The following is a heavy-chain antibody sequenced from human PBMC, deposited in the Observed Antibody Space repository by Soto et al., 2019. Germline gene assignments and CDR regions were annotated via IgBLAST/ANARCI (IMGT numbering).Heavy chain of an antibody. V-gene: IGHV1-46*01. J-gene: IGHJ6*02. CDR3: ASRVLCDMDV. CDR2: INPSSGAT. CDR1: GDTFTSNY. Sequence: QEQLVQSGAEVKEPGASLKVSCKASGDTFTSNYIHWVRQAPGQVLEWMARINPSSGATLYAQKFQGRLTLTTDTSTSTVYMDLNSLKSEDSAVYYCASRVLCDMDVWGQGTTVTVSS. D-gene: IGHD2-21*01.